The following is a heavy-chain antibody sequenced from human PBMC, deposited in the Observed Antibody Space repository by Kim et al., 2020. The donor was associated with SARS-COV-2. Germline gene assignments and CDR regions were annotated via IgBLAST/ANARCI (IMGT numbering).Heavy chain of an antibody. CDR3: AKTTQYYDILTGYYSNWFDP. V-gene: IGHV3-23*01. J-gene: IGHJ5*02. D-gene: IGHD3-9*01. Sequence: RFTSSRDNSKNTLYLQMNSLRAEDTAVYYCAKTTQYYDILTGYYSNWFDPWGQGTLVTVSS.